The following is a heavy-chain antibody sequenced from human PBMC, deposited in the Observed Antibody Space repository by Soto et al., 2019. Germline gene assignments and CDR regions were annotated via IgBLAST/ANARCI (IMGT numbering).Heavy chain of an antibody. V-gene: IGHV4-59*01. D-gene: IGHD3-3*01. CDR1: GGSISSYY. CDR2: IYYSGST. Sequence: PSETLSLTCTVSGGSISSYYWSWIRQPPGKGLEWIGYIYYSGSTNYNPSPKSRVTISVDTSKNQFSLKLSSVTAADTAVYYCARGSITIFGVAYYYYYMDVWGKGTTVTVSS. J-gene: IGHJ6*03. CDR3: ARGSITIFGVAYYYYYMDV.